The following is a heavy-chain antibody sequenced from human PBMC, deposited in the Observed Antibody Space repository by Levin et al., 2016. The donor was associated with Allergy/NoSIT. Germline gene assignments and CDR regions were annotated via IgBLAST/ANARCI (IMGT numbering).Heavy chain of an antibody. CDR3: ARYSSILTGYPNPSWFDP. D-gene: IGHD3-9*01. J-gene: IGHJ5*02. CDR2: IYPGDSDT. Sequence: GGSLRLSCKGSGYSFTSYWIGWVRQMPGKGLEWMGIIYPGDSDTRYSPSFQGQVTISADKSISTAYLQWSSLKASDTAMYYCARYSSILTGYPNPSWFDPWGQGTLVTVSS. V-gene: IGHV5-51*01. CDR1: GYSFTSYW.